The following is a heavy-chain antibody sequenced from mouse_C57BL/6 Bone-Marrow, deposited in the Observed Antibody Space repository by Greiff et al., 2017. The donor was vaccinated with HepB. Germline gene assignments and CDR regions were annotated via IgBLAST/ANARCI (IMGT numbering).Heavy chain of an antibody. Sequence: LVRPGTSVKVSCKASGYAFTNYLIEWVKQRPGQGLEWIGVINPGSGGTNYNEKFKGKATLTADKSSSTAYMQLSSLTSEDSAVYFCARFYDGYHYYAMDYWGQGTSVTVSS. J-gene: IGHJ4*01. CDR2: INPGSGGT. CDR3: ARFYDGYHYYAMDY. V-gene: IGHV1-54*01. CDR1: GYAFTNYL. D-gene: IGHD2-3*01.